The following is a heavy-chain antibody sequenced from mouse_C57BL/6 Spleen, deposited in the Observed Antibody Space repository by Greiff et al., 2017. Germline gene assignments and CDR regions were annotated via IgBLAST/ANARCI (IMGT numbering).Heavy chain of an antibody. V-gene: IGHV1-82*01. CDR3: ARWGYYGSSSYFDY. CDR2: IYPGAGDT. CDR1: GYAFSSSW. D-gene: IGHD1-1*01. J-gene: IGHJ2*01. Sequence: VQLQQSGPELVKPGASVKISCKASGYAFSSSWMNWVKQRPGKGLEWIGRIYPGAGDTNYNGKFKGKATLTAAKSSSTAYMQLSSLTSEDSAVYFCARWGYYGSSSYFDYWGQGTTLTVSS.